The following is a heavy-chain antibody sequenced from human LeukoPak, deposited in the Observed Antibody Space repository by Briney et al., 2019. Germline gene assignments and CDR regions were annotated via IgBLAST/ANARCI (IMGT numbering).Heavy chain of an antibody. CDR3: ARGPILTGSTSLNYFDY. J-gene: IGHJ4*02. CDR2: INPNSGGT. CDR1: GYTFTGYY. Sequence: ASVKVSCKASGYTFTGYYMHWVRQAPGQGLEWMGWINPNSGGTNYAQKFQGWVTMTRDTSISTAFMDLSRLRSDDTAMFYCARGPILTGSTSLNYFDYWGQGTLVTVSS. V-gene: IGHV1-2*04. D-gene: IGHD3-9*01.